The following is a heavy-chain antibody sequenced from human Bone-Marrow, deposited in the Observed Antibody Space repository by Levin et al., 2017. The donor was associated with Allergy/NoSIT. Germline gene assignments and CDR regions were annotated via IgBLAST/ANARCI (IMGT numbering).Heavy chain of an antibody. Sequence: SGPTLVKPTQTLTLTCTFSGFSLTTTGMSVAWIRPPPGQGLEWLALVHWNEDKHFNPSLKSRLTIIKDTSKNEVVLTMTNMDPVDTGTYYCAHILYSSSWFGHWGQGTLVTVSS. D-gene: IGHD6-13*01. J-gene: IGHJ5*02. V-gene: IGHV2-5*01. CDR3: AHILYSSSWFGH. CDR2: VHWNEDK. CDR1: GFSLTTTGMS.